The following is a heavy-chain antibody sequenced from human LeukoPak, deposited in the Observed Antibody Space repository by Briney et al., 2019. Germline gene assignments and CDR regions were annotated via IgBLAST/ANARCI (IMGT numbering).Heavy chain of an antibody. Sequence: SETLSLTCTLSGGCISRYYWSWIRQPPGKGLEWIGYIHTSVSTNYNPSLKSRVTISVDTSKSQFSLKLTSVTAAGTAVYLCASGRWLQLPTYWGEGTLVTVSS. D-gene: IGHD5-24*01. V-gene: IGHV4-4*08. J-gene: IGHJ4*02. CDR3: ASGRWLQLPTY. CDR1: GGCISRYY. CDR2: IHTSVST.